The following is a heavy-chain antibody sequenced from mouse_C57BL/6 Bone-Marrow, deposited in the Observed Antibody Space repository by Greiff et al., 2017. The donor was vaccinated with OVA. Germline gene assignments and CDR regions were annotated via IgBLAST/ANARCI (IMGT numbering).Heavy chain of an antibody. CDR1: GFSLSTSGMG. CDR3: ARITTVVAKVMMDY. Sequence: SSQTLSLTCSFSGFSLSTSGMGVSWIRQPSGKGLEWLAHIYWDDDKRYNPSLKSRLTISKDTSRNQVFLKITSVDTADTATYYCARITTVVAKVMMDYWGQGTSVTVSS. J-gene: IGHJ4*01. D-gene: IGHD1-1*01. CDR2: IYWDDDK. V-gene: IGHV8-12*01.